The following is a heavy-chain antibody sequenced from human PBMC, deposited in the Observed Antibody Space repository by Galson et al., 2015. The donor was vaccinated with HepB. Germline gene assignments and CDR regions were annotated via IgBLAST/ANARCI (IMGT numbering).Heavy chain of an antibody. Sequence: ETLSLTCTVSGDSVNSSKYYWSWIRQPPGNGLEWMGYVYRSGSTNYNPSLKSRLTISVDTSKIRFSLRLKSVTAADTAVYFCARGYSSGLFYHYGMDVWGQGTTVTVSS. CDR3: ARGYSSGLFYHYGMDV. J-gene: IGHJ6*02. CDR1: GDSVNSSKYY. V-gene: IGHV4-61*01. CDR2: VYRSGST. D-gene: IGHD5-18*01.